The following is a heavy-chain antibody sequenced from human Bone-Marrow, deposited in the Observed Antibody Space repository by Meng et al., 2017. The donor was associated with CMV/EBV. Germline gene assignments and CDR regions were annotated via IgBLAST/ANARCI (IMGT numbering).Heavy chain of an antibody. D-gene: IGHD3-10*01. V-gene: IGHV1-8*01. J-gene: IGHJ1*01. CDR2: VNPTSGNR. CDR3: SRGRGDS. Sequence: ASVKVSCKASGYSFTIYDINWVRQAPGQGLEWMGWVNPTSGNRGYAQNFQGRVTMTTNTSISTAYVELSSLTSDDTAVYYCSRGRGDSWGQGTLVTFSS. CDR1: GYSFTIYD.